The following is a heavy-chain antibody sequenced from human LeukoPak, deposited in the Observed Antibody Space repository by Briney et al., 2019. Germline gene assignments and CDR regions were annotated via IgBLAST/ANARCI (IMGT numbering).Heavy chain of an antibody. J-gene: IGHJ5*02. CDR3: ARTGTSMVGEPGLRFDP. Sequence: ASVKVSCKASGYSFTSYAMNWVRQAPGQGLEWMGWINTNTGNPTYAQGFTGRFVFSLDTSVSTAYLQISSLKAEDTAVYYCARTGTSMVGEPGLRFDPWGQGTLVTVSS. V-gene: IGHV7-4-1*02. CDR1: GYSFTSYA. D-gene: IGHD3-10*02. CDR2: INTNTGNP.